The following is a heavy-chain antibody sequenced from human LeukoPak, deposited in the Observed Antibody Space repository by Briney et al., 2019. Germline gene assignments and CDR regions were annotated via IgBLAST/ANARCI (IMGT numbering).Heavy chain of an antibody. Sequence: PGGSLRLSCSASGFTFSSYAMHWVRQAPGKGLEYVSAISSNGGSTYYADSVKGRFTTSRDNSKNTLYLQMNSLRAEDTAVYYCARDKAVTTFYGMDVWGQGTTVTVSS. V-gene: IGHV3-64*04. CDR3: ARDKAVTTFYGMDV. D-gene: IGHD4-17*01. J-gene: IGHJ6*02. CDR1: GFTFSSYA. CDR2: ISSNGGST.